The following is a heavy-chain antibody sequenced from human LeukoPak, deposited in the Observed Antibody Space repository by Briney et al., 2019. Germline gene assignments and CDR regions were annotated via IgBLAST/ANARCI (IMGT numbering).Heavy chain of an antibody. CDR1: GGSISSYY. CDR3: ARIGLDSRYYFGMDV. CDR2: IYYSGSN. Sequence: PSETLSLTCIVSGGSISSYYWSWIRQPAGGVREWIGYIYYSGSNNYNPSLKRRVTISLDTSKSQFSLKLRSVTAADTAVYYCARIGLDSRYYFGMDVWGQGTTVTVSS. V-gene: IGHV4-59*01. J-gene: IGHJ6*02. D-gene: IGHD3-16*01.